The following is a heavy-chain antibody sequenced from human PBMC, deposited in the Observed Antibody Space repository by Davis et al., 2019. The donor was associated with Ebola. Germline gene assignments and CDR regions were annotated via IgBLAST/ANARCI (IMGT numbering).Heavy chain of an antibody. CDR3: ARGGRGLYSSGWYVY. Sequence: MPSETLSLTCTVSGGSISSYYWSWIRQPPGKGLEWIGYIYYSGSTNYNPSLKSRVTISVDTSKNQFSLKLNSVTAADTAVYYCARGGRGLYSSGWYVYWGQGTLVTVSS. CDR2: IYYSGST. J-gene: IGHJ4*02. D-gene: IGHD6-19*01. CDR1: GGSISSYY. V-gene: IGHV4-59*12.